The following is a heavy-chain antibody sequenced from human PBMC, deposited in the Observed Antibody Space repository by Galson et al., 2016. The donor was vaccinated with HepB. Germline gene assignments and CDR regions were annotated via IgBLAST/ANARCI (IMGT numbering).Heavy chain of an antibody. Sequence: SETLSLTCAVSGASISNMNWWSWVRQPPGKGLEWIGEIYHSGSTNYNPSLKSRVTMSVDKSKNQFSLKLSPVTAADTAVYYCASLDNRRGGEYWGQGSLVTVSS. V-gene: IGHV4-4*02. J-gene: IGHJ4*02. CDR2: IYHSGST. D-gene: IGHD1-14*01. CDR1: GASISNMNW. CDR3: ASLDNRRGGEY.